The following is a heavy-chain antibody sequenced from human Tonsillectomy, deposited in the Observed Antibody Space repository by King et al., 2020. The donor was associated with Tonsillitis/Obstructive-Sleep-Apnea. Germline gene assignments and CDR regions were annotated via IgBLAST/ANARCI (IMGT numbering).Heavy chain of an antibody. CDR2: ISYDGSNK. J-gene: IGHJ4*02. CDR3: ARDRSGSYYLGVDY. V-gene: IGHV3-30*04. Sequence: VQLVESGGGVVQPGRSLRLSCAASGFTFSSYAMHWVRQAPGKGLEWVAVISYDGSNKYYADSVKGRFTISRDNSKNTLYLQTNSLRAEDTAVYYCARDRSGSYYLGVDYWGQGTLVTVSS. CDR1: GFTFSSYA. D-gene: IGHD1-26*01.